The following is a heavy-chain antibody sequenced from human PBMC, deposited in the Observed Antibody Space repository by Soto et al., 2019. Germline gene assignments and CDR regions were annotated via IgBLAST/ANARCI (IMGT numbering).Heavy chain of an antibody. CDR2: ITQDGGGT. V-gene: IGHV3-7*03. CDR1: GFTFITSF. D-gene: IGHD6-19*01. J-gene: IGHJ4*02. Sequence: EVQLVESGGGLVQPGGSLRLSCVASGFTFITSFMGWVRQAPGKGLEWVANITQDGGGTYYVDSVEGRFTISRDNAKHSLYLQMNSLRGEDTAVYYCARYFRGSGRYFFDYWGQGTLVTVSS. CDR3: ARYFRGSGRYFFDY.